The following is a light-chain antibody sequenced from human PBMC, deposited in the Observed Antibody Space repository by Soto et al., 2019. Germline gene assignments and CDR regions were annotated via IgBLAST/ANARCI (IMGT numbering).Light chain of an antibody. Sequence: DIQMTQSPSSLSASVGDRVTITCRASQSISTYLNWYQQKPGKAPKLLIYSASTLQSGVPSRFSGSGSGTDFTLTISSLQPEDFATYYCQQSYITLFTVGPGNKVDIK. J-gene: IGKJ3*01. CDR1: QSISTY. V-gene: IGKV1-39*01. CDR2: SAS. CDR3: QQSYITLFT.